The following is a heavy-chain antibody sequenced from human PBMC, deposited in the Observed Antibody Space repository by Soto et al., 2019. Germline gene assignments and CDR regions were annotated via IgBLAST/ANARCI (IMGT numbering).Heavy chain of an antibody. CDR1: GYPVTAYY. D-gene: IGHD3-3*01. CDR3: ARGGGVGVAGSAAFDM. J-gene: IGHJ3*02. Sequence: QLHLVQSGAVVKKPGASVTVSCSASGYPVTAYYMHWVRQAPGRGLEWMGGINPATGAAKYTQTFQGRVTMTRDPSTSTVFMEPSGLTSEDTAVFYCARGGGVGVAGSAAFDMWGQGTVVTVSS. V-gene: IGHV1-2*02. CDR2: INPATGAA.